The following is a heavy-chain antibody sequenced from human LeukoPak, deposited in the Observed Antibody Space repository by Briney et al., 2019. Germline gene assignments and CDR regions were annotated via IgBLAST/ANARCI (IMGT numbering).Heavy chain of an antibody. D-gene: IGHD7-27*01. CDR2: ISGSGDST. V-gene: IGHV3-23*01. CDR1: GFTFSSCA. CDR3: AKRGINWGPIDY. Sequence: GGSLRLSCAASGFTFSSCAMTLVRQAPGKGLEWVSAISGSGDSTYYADSVKGRFTISRDNSKSTLFLQMNSLRAEDTAVYYCAKRGINWGPIDYWGQGTLVTVSS. J-gene: IGHJ4*02.